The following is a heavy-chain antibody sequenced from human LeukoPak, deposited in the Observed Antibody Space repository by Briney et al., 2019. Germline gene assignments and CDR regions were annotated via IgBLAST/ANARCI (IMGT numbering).Heavy chain of an antibody. CDR1: GFTFSNAW. D-gene: IGHD2-15*01. V-gene: IGHV3-15*01. J-gene: IGHJ4*02. CDR3: TTDRYCSGGSCYSGYYFDY. Sequence: GGSLRLSCAASGFTFSNAWMSWVRQAPGKGLEWVGRIKSKTDGGTTDYAAPVKGRFTISRDGSKNTLYLQMNSLKTEDTAVYYCTTDRYCSGGSCYSGYYFDYWGQGTLVTVSS. CDR2: IKSKTDGGTT.